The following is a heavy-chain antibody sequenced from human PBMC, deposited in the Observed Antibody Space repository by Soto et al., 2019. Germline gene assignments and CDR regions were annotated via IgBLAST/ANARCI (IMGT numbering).Heavy chain of an antibody. J-gene: IGHJ6*03. V-gene: IGHV3-23*01. CDR1: GFTFSSYA. Sequence: GGSLRLSCAASGFTFSSYAMSWVRQAPGKGLEWVSAISGSGGSTYYADSVKGRFTISRDNSKNTLYLQMNSLRAEDTAVYYCAKTGGDYDFWSGYYYLDVWGKGTTVTVSS. D-gene: IGHD3-3*01. CDR2: ISGSGGST. CDR3: AKTGGDYDFWSGYYYLDV.